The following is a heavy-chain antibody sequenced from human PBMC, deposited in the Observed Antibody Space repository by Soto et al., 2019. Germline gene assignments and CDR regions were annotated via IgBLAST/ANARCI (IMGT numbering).Heavy chain of an antibody. Sequence: GGSLRLSCAASGFTVSSNYMSWVRQAPGKGLEWVSVIYSGGSTYYADSVKGRFTISRDNSKKTLYLQMNSLRAEDTAVYYCARDVRYCSGGSCGYYFDYWGQGTLVTVSS. CDR3: ARDVRYCSGGSCGYYFDY. D-gene: IGHD2-15*01. J-gene: IGHJ4*02. CDR2: IYSGGST. CDR1: GFTVSSNY. V-gene: IGHV3-66*01.